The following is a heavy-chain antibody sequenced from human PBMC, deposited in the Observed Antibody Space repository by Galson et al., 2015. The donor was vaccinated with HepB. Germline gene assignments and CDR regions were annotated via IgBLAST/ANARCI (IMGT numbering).Heavy chain of an antibody. CDR1: GYTFTSYG. V-gene: IGHV1-18*04. D-gene: IGHD2-21*02. CDR2: ISAYNGNT. CDR3: ARVGPRCGDCLPGGDY. Sequence: SGAEVKKPGESLKVSCKASGYTFTSYGISWVRQAPGQGLEWMGWISAYNGNTNYAQKLQGRVTMTTDTSTSTAYMELRSLRSDDTAVYYCARVGPRCGDCLPGGDYWGQGTLVTVSS. J-gene: IGHJ4*02.